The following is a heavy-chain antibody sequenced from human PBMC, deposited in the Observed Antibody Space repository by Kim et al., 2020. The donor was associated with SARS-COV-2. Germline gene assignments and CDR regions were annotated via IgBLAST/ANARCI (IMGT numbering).Heavy chain of an antibody. V-gene: IGHV3-9*01. Sequence: GGSLRLSCAASGFTFDDYAMHCVRQAPGKGLEWVSGISWNSGSIGYADSVKGRFTISRDNAKNSLYLQMNSLRAEDTALYYCAKDKGGIAGFLDYWGQGTLVTVSS. J-gene: IGHJ4*02. CDR1: GFTFDDYA. CDR2: ISWNSGSI. CDR3: AKDKGGIAGFLDY. D-gene: IGHD6-13*01.